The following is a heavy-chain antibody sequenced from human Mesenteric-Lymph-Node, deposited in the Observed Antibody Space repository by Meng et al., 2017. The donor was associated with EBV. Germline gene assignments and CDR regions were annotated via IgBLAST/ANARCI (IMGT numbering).Heavy chain of an antibody. CDR2: INHSGSA. D-gene: IGHD3-10*01. Sequence: QVQLQQWGAGLLKPSETLSLTCEVSGGSFSNYYWSWICQTPGKGLEWIGEINHSGSANYNPSLKSRVTISIDTSKNQFSLRLNSVTAADTAVYYCARLKRIITVQGINGPFDPWGQGTLVTVSS. J-gene: IGHJ5*02. CDR1: GGSFSNYY. V-gene: IGHV4-34*02. CDR3: ARLKRIITVQGINGPFDP.